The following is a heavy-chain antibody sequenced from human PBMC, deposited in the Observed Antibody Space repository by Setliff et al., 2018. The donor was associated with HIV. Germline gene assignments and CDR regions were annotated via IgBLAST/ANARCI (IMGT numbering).Heavy chain of an antibody. J-gene: IGHJ4*02. CDR2: IFYSGSA. V-gene: IGHV4-39*07. D-gene: IGHD5-12*01. CDR1: GASIRSSTSY. CDR3: ARRGWNGYTAFDC. Sequence: SETLSLTCTVSGASIRSSTSYWGWIRQPPGKGLEWIGTIFYSGSASYNPSLKSRVTISADTSKKQFSLNVTSVTAADTAVYYCARRGWNGYTAFDCWGQGTLVTVSS.